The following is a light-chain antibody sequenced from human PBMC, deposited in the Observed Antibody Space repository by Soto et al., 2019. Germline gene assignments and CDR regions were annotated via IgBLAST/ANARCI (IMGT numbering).Light chain of an antibody. CDR2: DAS. Sequence: DIVWTQSPATLDLSPGERATLSCLASQTVGIYLAWYQHKPGQAPRLLIYDASIRATGIPARFSASVSGTDFTLTIGSLEPEDFAVYYCQQSAGWPPLSFGGGSKVQIK. CDR1: QTVGIY. J-gene: IGKJ4*01. V-gene: IGKV3-11*01. CDR3: QQSAGWPPLS.